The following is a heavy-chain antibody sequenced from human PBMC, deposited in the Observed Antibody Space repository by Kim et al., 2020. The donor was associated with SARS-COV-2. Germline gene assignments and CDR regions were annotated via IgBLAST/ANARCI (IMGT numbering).Heavy chain of an antibody. D-gene: IGHD6-13*01. CDR2: INHSGST. J-gene: IGHJ4*02. CDR3: ARGDRGIAAAGHDY. CDR1: GGSFSGYY. Sequence: SETLSLTCAVYGGSFSGYYWSWIRQPPGKGLEWIGEINHSGSTNYNPSLKSRVTISVDTSKNQFSLKLSSVTAADTAVYYCARGDRGIAAAGHDYWGQGTLVTVSS. V-gene: IGHV4-34*01.